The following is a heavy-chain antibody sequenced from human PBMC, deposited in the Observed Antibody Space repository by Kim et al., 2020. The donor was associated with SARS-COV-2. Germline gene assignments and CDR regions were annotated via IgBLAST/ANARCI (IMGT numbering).Heavy chain of an antibody. Sequence: SETLSLTCAVYGGSFSGYYWSWIRQPPGKGLEWIGEINHSGSTNYNPSLKSRVTISVDTSKNQFSLKLSSVTAADTAVYYCARVRRNWSGTSYGWFDPWGQGTLVTVSS. V-gene: IGHV4-34*01. D-gene: IGHD3-3*01. CDR1: GGSFSGYY. J-gene: IGHJ5*02. CDR3: ARVRRNWSGTSYGWFDP. CDR2: INHSGST.